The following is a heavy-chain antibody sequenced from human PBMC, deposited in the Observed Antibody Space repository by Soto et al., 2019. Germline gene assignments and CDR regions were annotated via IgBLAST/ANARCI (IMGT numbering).Heavy chain of an antibody. CDR2: IYYSGST. V-gene: IGHV4-31*03. CDR3: AASCVACGGFNYYGMDV. CDR1: GDSISSGGYY. Sequence: QVQLQESGPGLVKPSRTLSLTCTVSGDSISSGGYYWSWIRQHPGKGLEWIGYIYYSGSTYYNPSLKSRVTISVDTSKNQFSLKLSSVTAADTAVYYCAASCVACGGFNYYGMDVWGQGTTVTVSS. J-gene: IGHJ6*02. D-gene: IGHD2-21*01.